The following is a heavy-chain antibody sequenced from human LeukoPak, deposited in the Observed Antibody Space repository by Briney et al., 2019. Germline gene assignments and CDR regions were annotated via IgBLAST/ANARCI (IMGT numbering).Heavy chain of an antibody. CDR2: ISSSSYI. CDR1: GFTFSSYS. V-gene: IGHV3-21*01. CDR3: ARDFTLAGTYYYGMDV. Sequence: GGSLRLSCAASGFTFSSYSMTGVRQGPGKGLEWVSSISSSSYIYYADSVKGRLTISRDNAKNSLYLQMNSLRAEDTAVYYCARDFTLAGTYYYGMDVWGRGTTVTVSS. J-gene: IGHJ6*02. D-gene: IGHD6-19*01.